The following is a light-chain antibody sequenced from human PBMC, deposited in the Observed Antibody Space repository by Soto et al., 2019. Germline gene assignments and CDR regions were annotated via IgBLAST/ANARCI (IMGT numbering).Light chain of an antibody. J-gene: IGLJ2*01. CDR1: SSNIGSNY. Sequence: QSVLTQPPSASGTPGQRVTISCSGSSSNIGSNYVYWYRQLPGTAPKLLIYRNNQRPSGVPDRFSGSKSGTSASLAISGLRSEDEADYYCAAWDDSLVVFGGGTKLTVL. CDR2: RNN. V-gene: IGLV1-47*01. CDR3: AAWDDSLVV.